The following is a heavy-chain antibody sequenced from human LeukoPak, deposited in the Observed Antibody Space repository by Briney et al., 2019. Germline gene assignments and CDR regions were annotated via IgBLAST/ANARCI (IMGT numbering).Heavy chain of an antibody. Sequence: GASVKVSCKASGYTFTGYYMHWVRQAPGQGLEWMGWINPNSGGTNYAQKFQGRVTMTRDTSISTAYMELSRLRSDDTAVYYCARDLGYSYLYNWFDPWGQGILVTVSS. V-gene: IGHV1-2*02. CDR3: ARDLGYSYLYNWFDP. D-gene: IGHD5-18*01. J-gene: IGHJ5*02. CDR2: INPNSGGT. CDR1: GYTFTGYY.